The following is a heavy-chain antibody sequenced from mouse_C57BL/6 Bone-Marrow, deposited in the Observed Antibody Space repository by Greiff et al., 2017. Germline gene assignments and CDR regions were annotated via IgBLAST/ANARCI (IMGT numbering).Heavy chain of an antibody. CDR2: IDPSDSYT. J-gene: IGHJ1*03. V-gene: IGHV1-59*01. D-gene: IGHD2-4*01. CDR3: ARDYDYDDWYLDV. CDR1: GYTFTSYW. Sequence: QVQLQQPGAELVRPGTSVKLSCKASGYTFTSYWMHWVKQRPGQGLEWIGVIDPSDSYTNYNQKFKGKATLTVDTSSSTAYMQLSSLTSEDSAVYYCARDYDYDDWYLDVWGRGTTVTVSS.